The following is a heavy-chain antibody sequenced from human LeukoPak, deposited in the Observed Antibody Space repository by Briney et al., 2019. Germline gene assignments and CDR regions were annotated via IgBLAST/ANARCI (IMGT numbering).Heavy chain of an antibody. J-gene: IGHJ4*02. CDR2: IKSKTDGGTT. CDR1: GVTFSNAW. Sequence: PGGPLRLSCAASGVTFSNAWMSWVRQAPGKGVEWVGRIKSKTDGGTTDYAAPVKGRFTISRDDSKNTLYLQMNSLKAEDTAVYYCTTDPRMVRGVIIDRWGQGTLVTVSS. D-gene: IGHD3-10*01. V-gene: IGHV3-15*01. CDR3: TTDPRMVRGVIIDR.